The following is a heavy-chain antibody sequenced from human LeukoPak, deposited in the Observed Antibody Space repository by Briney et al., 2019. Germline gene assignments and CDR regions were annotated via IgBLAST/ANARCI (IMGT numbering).Heavy chain of an antibody. CDR2: IYSGGST. D-gene: IGHD2-15*01. J-gene: IGHJ4*02. CDR3: VSDTLRNFDY. Sequence: PGGSLRLSCAASGFTVNNNYMSWVRQAPGKGLEWVSIIYSGGSTKYADSVKGRFTISRDTSKNTLYLQMNSLSAEDSAVYYCVSDTLRNFDYWGQGTLVTVSS. CDR1: GFTVNNNY. V-gene: IGHV3-53*01.